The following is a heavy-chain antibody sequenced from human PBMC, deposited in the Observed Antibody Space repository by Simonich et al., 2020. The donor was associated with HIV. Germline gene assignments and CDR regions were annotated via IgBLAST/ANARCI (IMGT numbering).Heavy chain of an antibody. J-gene: IGHJ4*02. Sequence: QVQLQESGPGLVKPSETLSLTCAVYGGSFSGYYWSWIRQPPGKGLEWIGEVNHSGSATYKSPLKCRITISVDTSENQFSLKLSSVTAADTAVYYCARGFPFISLGSYWGQGTLVTVSS. V-gene: IGHV4-34*10. CDR1: GGSFSGYY. CDR3: ARGFPFISLGSY. CDR2: VNHSGSA. D-gene: IGHD2-15*01.